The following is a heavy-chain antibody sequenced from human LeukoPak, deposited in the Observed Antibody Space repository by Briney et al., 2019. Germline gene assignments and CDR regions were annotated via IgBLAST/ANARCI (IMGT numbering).Heavy chain of an antibody. CDR3: ATAPKGLPIDY. J-gene: IGHJ4*02. V-gene: IGHV1-69*04. Sequence: SVKVSCKASGGTFSSYAISWVRQAPGQGLEWMGRIIPILGIANYAQKFQGRVTITADKSTSTAYMELSSLRSEDTAVYYCATAPKGLPIDYWGQGTLVTVSS. CDR2: IIPILGIA. CDR1: GGTFSSYA.